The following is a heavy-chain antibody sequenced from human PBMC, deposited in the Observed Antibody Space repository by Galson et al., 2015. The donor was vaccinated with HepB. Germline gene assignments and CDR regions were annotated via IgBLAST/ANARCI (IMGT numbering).Heavy chain of an antibody. J-gene: IGHJ4*02. CDR2: ISGSSSFI. Sequence: SLRLSCAASGFTFGSYNINWVRQAPGKGLEWVSSISGSSSFIYYTDSVKGRFTISRDNAKNSLYLQMNSLRAEDTAVYYCARDQGGWGPDYWGQGTLVTVSS. D-gene: IGHD6-19*01. V-gene: IGHV3-21*01. CDR3: ARDQGGWGPDY. CDR1: GFTFGSYN.